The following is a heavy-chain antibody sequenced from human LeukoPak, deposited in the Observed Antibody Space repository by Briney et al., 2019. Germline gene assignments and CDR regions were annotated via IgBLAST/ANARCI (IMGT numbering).Heavy chain of an antibody. V-gene: IGHV4-38-2*02. CDR1: GYSISSGYY. CDR2: IYHSGST. CDR3: ARVYCSGGSCQGIDP. J-gene: IGHJ5*02. Sequence: PSETLSLTCTVSGYSISSGYYWGWIRQPPGKGLEWIGSIYHSGSTYYNPSLKSRVTISVDTSKNQFSLKLSSVTAADTAVYYCARVYCSGGSCQGIDPWGQGTLVTVSS. D-gene: IGHD2-15*01.